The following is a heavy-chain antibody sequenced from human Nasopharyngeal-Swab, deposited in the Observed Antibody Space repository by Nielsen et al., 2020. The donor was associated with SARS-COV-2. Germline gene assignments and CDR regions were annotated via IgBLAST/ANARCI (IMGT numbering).Heavy chain of an antibody. CDR3: ARAYSSGWGLEVVYYYHYALDV. CDR1: GSTFSRYW. V-gene: IGHV3-7*01. D-gene: IGHD6-19*01. Sequence: GESLKISCAASGSTFSRYWMSWVRQAPGKGLEWVANIKQDGSEKYYVDSVKGRFTISRDNAKNSLYLQMNSLRAEDTAVYYCARAYSSGWGLEVVYYYHYALDVWGQGTTVTVSS. CDR2: IKQDGSEK. J-gene: IGHJ6*02.